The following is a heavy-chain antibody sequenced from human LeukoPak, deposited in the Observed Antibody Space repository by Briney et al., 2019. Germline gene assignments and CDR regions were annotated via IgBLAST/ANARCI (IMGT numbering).Heavy chain of an antibody. J-gene: IGHJ4*02. CDR1: GFAFSSYW. CDR3: ASNWGSYPDC. Sequence: GGSLRLSCAASGFAFSSYWMTWVRQVPGKGLEWVANIKEDGSRKFYVASVKGRFTISRDNVRNFLYLRMNDLRAEDAALYFCASNWGSYPDCWGQGVLVTVSS. V-gene: IGHV3-7*03. D-gene: IGHD3-16*01. CDR2: IKEDGSRK.